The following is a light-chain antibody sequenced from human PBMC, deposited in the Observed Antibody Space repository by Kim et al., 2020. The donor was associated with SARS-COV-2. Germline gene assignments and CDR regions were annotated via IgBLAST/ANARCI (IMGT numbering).Light chain of an antibody. V-gene: IGKV3-20*01. Sequence: LSPGERATLSCRASQSVSSIYLGWYQQKPGQAPRLLIYGASNRATDIPDRFSGSGSGTDFTLTISRLEPEDFAVYYCQQYGSSFTFGQGTRLEIK. CDR2: GAS. CDR3: QQYGSSFT. CDR1: QSVSSIY. J-gene: IGKJ5*01.